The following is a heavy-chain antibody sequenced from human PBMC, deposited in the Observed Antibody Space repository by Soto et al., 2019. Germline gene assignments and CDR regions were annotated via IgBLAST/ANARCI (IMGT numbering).Heavy chain of an antibody. CDR2: ISAYNGNT. CDR3: ARVVATVAGRYGMDV. V-gene: IGHV1-18*01. J-gene: IGHJ6*02. D-gene: IGHD6-19*01. Sequence: QVQLVQSGAEVKKPGASVKVSCRASGYTFTSYVISWVRQAPGQGLEWMGWISAYNGNTNFAQKLQGRVTMTTDTSTITAYMELRSLRSDDTAVYYCARVVATVAGRYGMDVWGQGTTVTVSS. CDR1: GYTFTSYV.